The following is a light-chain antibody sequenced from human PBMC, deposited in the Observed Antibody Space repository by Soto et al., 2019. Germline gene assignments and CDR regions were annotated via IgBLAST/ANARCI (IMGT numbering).Light chain of an antibody. Sequence: DIQMTQSPSTLSGSVGDRVTITCRASQTISSWLAWYQQKPGKAPKLLIYKASTLKSGVPSRFSGSGSGTEFNLPISSLQPDDFAPYYCQPYTSYSEAFGQGTKVELK. CDR3: QPYTSYSEA. J-gene: IGKJ1*01. CDR1: QTISSW. V-gene: IGKV1-5*03. CDR2: KAS.